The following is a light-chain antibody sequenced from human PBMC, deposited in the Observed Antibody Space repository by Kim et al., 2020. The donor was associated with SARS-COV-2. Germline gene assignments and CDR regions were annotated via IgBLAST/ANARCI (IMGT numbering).Light chain of an antibody. CDR2: DAS. J-gene: IGKJ3*01. CDR1: QNINQY. Sequence: EIVMTQSPDTLSVSPGERATLSCRASQNINQYLAWYQQKPGQAPRLLIYDASNRATGVPARFSGSGSGTDFTLTLSSLEPEDFAIYYCQQRSNWPMTFGPGTKVDIK. CDR3: QQRSNWPMT. V-gene: IGKV3-11*01.